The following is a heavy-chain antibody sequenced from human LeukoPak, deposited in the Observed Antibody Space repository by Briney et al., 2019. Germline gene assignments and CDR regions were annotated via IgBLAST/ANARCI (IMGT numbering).Heavy chain of an antibody. J-gene: IGHJ3*02. Sequence: SETLSLTCTVSGFSISSGFYWGWIRQPPGKGLEWIGSIYYSGSTYYNPSLKSRVTISVDTSKNQFSLKLSSVTAADTAVYYCARHEAARSEAFDIWGQGTMVTVSS. CDR2: IYYSGST. CDR3: ARHEAARSEAFDI. V-gene: IGHV4-38-2*02. D-gene: IGHD6-6*01. CDR1: GFSISSGFY.